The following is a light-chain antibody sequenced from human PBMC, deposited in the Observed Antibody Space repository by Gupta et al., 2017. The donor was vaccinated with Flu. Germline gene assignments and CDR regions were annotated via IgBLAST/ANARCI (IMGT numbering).Light chain of an antibody. CDR2: DVT. V-gene: IGLV2-11*03. Sequence: VTISCTGTSGDVGAYNYVSWYQQHPGKAPKLVIYDVTKRPSGVPDRFSGSKSGNTASLTISGLQVDDEADYYCSAYAGSPTFVIFGGGTKLTVL. CDR1: SGDVGAYNY. J-gene: IGLJ2*01. CDR3: SAYAGSPTFVI.